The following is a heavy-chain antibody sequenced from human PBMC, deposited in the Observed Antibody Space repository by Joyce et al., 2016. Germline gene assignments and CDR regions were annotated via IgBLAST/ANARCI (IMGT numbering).Heavy chain of an antibody. J-gene: IGHJ4*02. V-gene: IGHV1-18*01. Sequence: QVQLVQSGAEVRTPGASVRVSCKTSGYIFTNFDITWVRQAPGHEPEWMGWISPYTDDTDYAQNFQGRVNMTTDTSTTTAYLDLRSLTSDDTAVYYCARTPSMVGPLDSWGQGTLVTVSS. CDR2: ISPYTDDT. CDR1: GYIFTNFD. CDR3: ARTPSMVGPLDS. D-gene: IGHD2-15*01.